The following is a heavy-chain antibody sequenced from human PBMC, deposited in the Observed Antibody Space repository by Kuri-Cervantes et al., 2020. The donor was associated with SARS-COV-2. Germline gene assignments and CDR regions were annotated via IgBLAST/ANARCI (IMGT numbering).Heavy chain of an antibody. V-gene: IGHV3-23*01. J-gene: IGHJ6*02. Sequence: GGSLRLSCAASGFTFDNYAMSWVRQAPGKGLEWVSAASGSGGKTRYVDSVKGRFTISRDNAKNSLYLQMNSLRAEDTAVYYCARDRKAKVDYDSSGYYSAYYYYYGMDVWGQGTTVTVSS. D-gene: IGHD3-22*01. CDR1: GFTFDNYA. CDR2: ASGSGGKT. CDR3: ARDRKAKVDYDSSGYYSAYYYYYGMDV.